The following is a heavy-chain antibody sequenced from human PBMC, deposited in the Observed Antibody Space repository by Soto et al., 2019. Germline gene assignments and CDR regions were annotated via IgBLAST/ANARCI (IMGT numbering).Heavy chain of an antibody. V-gene: IGHV4-59*01. CDR1: GGSISSYY. D-gene: IGHD1-20*01. J-gene: IGHJ5*02. Sequence: KTSETLSLTCTVSGGSISSYYWSWIRQPPGKGLEWIGYVYYSGSTNYNPSLKSRVTISVDTSKNQFSLKLSSVTAADTAVYYCARANNWWLFDPWGQGTQVTVSS. CDR2: VYYSGST. CDR3: ARANNWWLFDP.